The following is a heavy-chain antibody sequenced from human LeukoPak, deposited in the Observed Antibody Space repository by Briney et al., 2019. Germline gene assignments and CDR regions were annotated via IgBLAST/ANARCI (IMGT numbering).Heavy chain of an antibody. CDR2: IYYSGST. CDR1: GGSTISSSYC. J-gene: IGHJ4*02. Sequence: SETLSPTRTVSGGSTISSSYCWGWIRQPPGKGLEWIGSIYYSGSTYYNPSLKSRVTISVDTSKNQFSPKLSSVTAADTAVYYCARHPGYSSSWYAYGGEGTLVTVSS. V-gene: IGHV4-39*01. CDR3: ARHPGYSSSWYAY. D-gene: IGHD6-13*01.